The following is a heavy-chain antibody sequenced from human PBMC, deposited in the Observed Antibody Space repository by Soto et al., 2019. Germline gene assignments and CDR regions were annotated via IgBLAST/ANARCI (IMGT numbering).Heavy chain of an antibody. D-gene: IGHD1-1*01. V-gene: IGHV3-72*01. CDR2: SRDKAQGYST. CDR3: ATGPTPAFAF. Sequence: GGSLRLSCAGSGFTLSDHYIDWVRQAPGKGLEWVGRSRDKAQGYSTAYAASVKGRFTTSRDESKNSVYLQMNSLRAEDTAVYYCATGPTPAFAFWGRGTMVTVSS. J-gene: IGHJ3*01. CDR1: GFTLSDHY.